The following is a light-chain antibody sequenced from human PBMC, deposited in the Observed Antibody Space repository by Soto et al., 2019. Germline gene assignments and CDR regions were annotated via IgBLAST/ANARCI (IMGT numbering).Light chain of an antibody. V-gene: IGKV3-15*01. Sequence: EIVMTLSPSTLSVSPGERATLSCRASQSVSSNLAWYQQKPGQAPRLLIYGASTRATGIPARFSGSGSGTEFTLTISSLQSEDFAVYYCQQYNNWPQRTFGQGTKVDIK. J-gene: IGKJ1*01. CDR1: QSVSSN. CDR3: QQYNNWPQRT. CDR2: GAS.